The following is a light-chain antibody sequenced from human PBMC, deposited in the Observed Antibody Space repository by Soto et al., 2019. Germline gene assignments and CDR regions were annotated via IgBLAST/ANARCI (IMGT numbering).Light chain of an antibody. CDR2: RNS. Sequence: QSVLTQPPSASGSPGQRVIISCSGSSSNIGNNAVNWYQHLPGTSPKLLIYRNSQRPSGVPDRFSGSKSGTSASLAISGLQSEDETDYSCATWDDSLDGWVFGGVTKLTVL. J-gene: IGLJ3*02. V-gene: IGLV1-44*01. CDR3: ATWDDSLDGWV. CDR1: SSNIGNNA.